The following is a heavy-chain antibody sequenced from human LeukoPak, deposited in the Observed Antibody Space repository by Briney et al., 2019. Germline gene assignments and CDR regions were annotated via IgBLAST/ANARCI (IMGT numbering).Heavy chain of an antibody. CDR1: GFTFSSYW. D-gene: IGHD4-17*01. J-gene: IGHJ4*02. Sequence: GGSLRLSCAASGFTFSSYWMHWVRQAPGEGLVWVSRINTDGSSTSYADSVKGRFTISRDNAKNTLYLQMNSLRAEDTAVYYCARGYGDAFDSWGQGTLVTVSS. CDR3: ARGYGDAFDS. CDR2: INTDGSST. V-gene: IGHV3-74*01.